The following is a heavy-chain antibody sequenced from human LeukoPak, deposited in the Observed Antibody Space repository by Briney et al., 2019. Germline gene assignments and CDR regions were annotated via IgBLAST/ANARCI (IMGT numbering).Heavy chain of an antibody. CDR2: INHSGST. V-gene: IGHV4-34*01. CDR1: GGSFSGYY. D-gene: IGHD5-18*01. CDR3: AREFGFSYGFPLPFDP. J-gene: IGHJ5*02. Sequence: PSETLSLTCAVYGGSFSGYYWSWIRQPPGKGLEWIGEINHSGSTNYNPSLKSRVTISVDTSKNQFSLKMSSVTAADTAVYYCAREFGFSYGFPLPFDPWGQGTLVTVSS.